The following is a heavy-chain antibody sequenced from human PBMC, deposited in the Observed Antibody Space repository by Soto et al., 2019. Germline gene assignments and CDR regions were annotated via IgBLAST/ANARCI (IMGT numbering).Heavy chain of an antibody. CDR3: ANIVVVPAAMQDYYYGMDV. Sequence: QVQLVQSGAEVKKPGSSVKVSCKASGGTFSSYTISWVRQAPGQGLEWMGRIIPILGIANYAQKFQGRVTITADKSTSTAYMELSSLRSEDTAVYYCANIVVVPAAMQDYYYGMDVWGQGTTVTVSS. V-gene: IGHV1-69*02. J-gene: IGHJ6*02. D-gene: IGHD2-2*01. CDR1: GGTFSSYT. CDR2: IIPILGIA.